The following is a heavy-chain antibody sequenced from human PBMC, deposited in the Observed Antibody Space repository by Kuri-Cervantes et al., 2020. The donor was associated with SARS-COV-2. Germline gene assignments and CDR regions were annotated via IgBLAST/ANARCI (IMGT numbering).Heavy chain of an antibody. Sequence: GESLKISCAASGFTLSGHWMHWVRRAPGKGPEWVSAIGTGGDTYYADSVMGRFTISRDNAKKSLYLQMNSLIAEDMAVYYCARDRITPFDYWGQGTLVTVSS. CDR1: GFTLSGHW. J-gene: IGHJ4*02. CDR2: IGTGGDT. D-gene: IGHD3-10*01. V-gene: IGHV3-47*02. CDR3: ARDRITPFDY.